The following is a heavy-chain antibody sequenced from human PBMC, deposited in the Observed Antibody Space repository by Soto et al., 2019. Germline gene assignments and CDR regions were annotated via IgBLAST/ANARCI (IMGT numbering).Heavy chain of an antibody. CDR2: IWYDGSNK. V-gene: IGHV3-33*01. CDR1: GFTFSSYV. J-gene: IGHJ5*02. CDR3: AREYSSLFDP. Sequence: GGLRLCCAASGFTFSSYVMHWVRQAPGKGLEWVALIWYDGSNKYFADSVKGRFTISRDNSKNTLYLQMNSLRAEDTAVYYCAREYSSLFDPWGQGTLVTVSS. D-gene: IGHD6-6*01.